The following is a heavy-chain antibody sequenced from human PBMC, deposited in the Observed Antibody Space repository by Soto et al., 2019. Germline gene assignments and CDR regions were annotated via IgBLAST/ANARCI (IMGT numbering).Heavy chain of an antibody. D-gene: IGHD3-22*01. CDR1: GENFANHG. V-gene: IGHV5-51*01. J-gene: IGHJ6*02. Sequence: GVPLKISWHGSGENFANHGIGWVRTLPGKGLEWMGVIYPGDSDIRYGPSFQGQVTISVDKNTSTAYLQWRSLNAPDTAVYFCARHYYSNPKLNSCFSYGLDIRGQGTTVTVYS. CDR3: ARHYYSNPKLNSCFSYGLDI. CDR2: IYPGDSDI.